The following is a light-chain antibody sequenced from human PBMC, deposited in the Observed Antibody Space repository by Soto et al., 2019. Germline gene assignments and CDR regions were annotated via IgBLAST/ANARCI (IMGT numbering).Light chain of an antibody. CDR1: SSDVGDYNY. CDR3: NSYAGSSIYV. Sequence: QSVLTQPPSASGSPGQSVTISCTGTSSDVGDYNYVSWYQQHPGKAPKLMIYEVSKRPSGVPDRFSGSKSGSTASLTVSGLQAEDEADYFCNSYAGSSIYVFGTGTKVTVL. CDR2: EVS. J-gene: IGLJ1*01. V-gene: IGLV2-8*01.